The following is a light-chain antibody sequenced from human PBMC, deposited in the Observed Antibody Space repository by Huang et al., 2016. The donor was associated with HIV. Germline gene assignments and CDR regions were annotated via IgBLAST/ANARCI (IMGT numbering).Light chain of an antibody. J-gene: IGKJ3*01. CDR2: DAS. V-gene: IGKV3-15*01. Sequence: EIVMTQSPGTLSVSPGERATPSCRSSQSVRSNLAWYQQKPGQAPRLLIYDASTRATGVPARFSCSGSGTQFTLSISSLQSEDFAVYYCQQYDNWPPFTFGPGTKVDIK. CDR1: QSVRSN. CDR3: QQYDNWPPFT.